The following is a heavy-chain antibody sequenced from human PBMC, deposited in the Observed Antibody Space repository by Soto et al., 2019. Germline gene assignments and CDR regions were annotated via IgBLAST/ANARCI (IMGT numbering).Heavy chain of an antibody. CDR1: GGSITTSSFC. V-gene: IGHV4-39*01. D-gene: IGHD4-4*01. CDR2: IHYSGST. Sequence: QLQLQESGPGLVKPSDTLSLTCSVSGGSITTSSFCWGWIRQPPGKGLEWIGSIHYSGSTYYNPSLKSRVTISVDTSKNQFSLRLRSVTAADTAVYYCAILDGNSADYYYGMDVWGRGTTVTVSS. J-gene: IGHJ6*02. CDR3: AILDGNSADYYYGMDV.